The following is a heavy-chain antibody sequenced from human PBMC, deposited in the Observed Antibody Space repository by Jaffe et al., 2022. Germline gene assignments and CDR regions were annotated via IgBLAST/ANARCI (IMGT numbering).Heavy chain of an antibody. CDR3: AKRAPGYCSSTSCPDFYWYFDL. D-gene: IGHD2-2*01. V-gene: IGHV3-23*01. J-gene: IGHJ2*01. CDR1: GFTFSSYA. Sequence: EVQLLESGGGLVQPGGSLRLSCAASGFTFSSYAMSWVRQAPGKGLEWVSAISGSGGSTYYADSVKGRFTISRDNSKNTLYLQMNSLRAEDTAVYYCAKRAPGYCSSTSCPDFYWYFDLWGRGTLVTVSS. CDR2: ISGSGGST.